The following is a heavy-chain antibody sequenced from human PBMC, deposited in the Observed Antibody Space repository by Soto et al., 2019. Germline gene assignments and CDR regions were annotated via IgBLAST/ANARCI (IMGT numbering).Heavy chain of an antibody. CDR2: IKSKTDGGTT. V-gene: IGHV3-15*01. J-gene: IGHJ4*02. Sequence: PGGSLRLSCAASGFTFSNAWMSWVRQAPGKGLEWVGRIKSKTDGGTTDYAAPVKGRFTISRDDSKNTLYLQMNSLKTEDTAVYYCTTDVSGGSGWYYFDYWGQGTMVTVS. D-gene: IGHD6-19*01. CDR1: GFTFSNAW. CDR3: TTDVSGGSGWYYFDY.